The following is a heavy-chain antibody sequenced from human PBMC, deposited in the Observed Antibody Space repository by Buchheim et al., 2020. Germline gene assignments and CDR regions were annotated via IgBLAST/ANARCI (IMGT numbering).Heavy chain of an antibody. V-gene: IGHV3-7*04. CDR3: AKDLSWQHYLGY. D-gene: IGHD6-13*01. J-gene: IGHJ4*02. CDR1: GFAFSYSW. CDR2: IKHDGTEK. Sequence: EVQLVESGGGLVQPGGSLRLSCAASGFAFSYSWMSWVRQAPGKGLEWVANIKHDGTEKYYVDSVKGRFTISRDNAKNSLYLQMNSLRADDTAVYYCAKDLSWQHYLGYWGQGTL.